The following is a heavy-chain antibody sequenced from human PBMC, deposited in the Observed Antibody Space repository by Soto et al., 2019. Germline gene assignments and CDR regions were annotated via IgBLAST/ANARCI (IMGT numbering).Heavy chain of an antibody. V-gene: IGHV1-69*13. CDR1: GGTFSSYA. Sequence: SVKVSCKASGGTFSSYAISWVRQAPGQGLEWMGGIIPIFGTANYAQKFQGRVTITADESTSTAYMELSSLRSEDTAVYYCARAKYSSKIYYYYGMDVWGQGTTVTVSS. D-gene: IGHD6-13*01. J-gene: IGHJ6*02. CDR3: ARAKYSSKIYYYYGMDV. CDR2: IIPIFGTA.